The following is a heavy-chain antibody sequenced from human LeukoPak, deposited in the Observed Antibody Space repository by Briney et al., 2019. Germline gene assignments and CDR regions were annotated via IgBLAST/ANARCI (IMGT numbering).Heavy chain of an antibody. D-gene: IGHD1-7*01. CDR3: ARGRYNWNYVGDY. J-gene: IGHJ4*02. CDR1: GFTFSDYF. Sequence: GGSLRLSCTTSGFTFSDYFLSWIRQAPGKGLEWISYITSDGNTQYYGDSVKGRFTISRDNAKNSLYLQMNSLRAEDTAVYYCARGRYNWNYVGDYWGQGTLVTVSS. CDR2: ITSDGNTQ. V-gene: IGHV3-11*01.